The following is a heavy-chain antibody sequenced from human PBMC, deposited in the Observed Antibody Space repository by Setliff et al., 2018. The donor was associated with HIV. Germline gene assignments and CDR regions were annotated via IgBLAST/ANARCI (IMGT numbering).Heavy chain of an antibody. V-gene: IGHV5-51*01. D-gene: IGHD3-10*01. CDR1: GYSFSSYW. J-gene: IGHJ5*02. Sequence: GESLKISCKASGYSFSSYWIGWVRQMPGKGLEWMGIIYPGDSDTRYSPSFQGQVTISADKSISTAYLQWSSLKASDTAIYYCAISGSPDRRPTWGQGTLVTVSS. CDR3: AISGSPDRRPT. CDR2: IYPGDSDT.